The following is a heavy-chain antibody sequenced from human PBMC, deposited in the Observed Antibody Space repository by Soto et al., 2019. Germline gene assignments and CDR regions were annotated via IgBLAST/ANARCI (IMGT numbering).Heavy chain of an antibody. CDR1: GYIFTNYW. J-gene: IGHJ4*02. V-gene: IGHV5-10-1*01. CDR3: ARPTYSNGWYSYSFDF. Sequence: GESLKISCNASGYIFTNYWIGWVRQMPGKGLEWMGRIDPSDSYTNYSPSFEGHITISVDESLTTIYLEWSSLRASDTAMYYCARPTYSNGWYSYSFDFWGQGALVTVSS. D-gene: IGHD6-19*01. CDR2: IDPSDSYT.